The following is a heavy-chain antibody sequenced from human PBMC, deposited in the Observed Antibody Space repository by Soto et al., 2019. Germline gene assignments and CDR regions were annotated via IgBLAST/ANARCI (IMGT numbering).Heavy chain of an antibody. Sequence: GGSLRLSCAASGFTFSSYAMHWVRQAPGKGLEYVSAISSNGGSTYYANSVKGRFTISRDNSKNTLYLQMGSLRAEDMAEYYCARMGEGYDFWSGYPYYMDVWGKGTTVTVSS. CDR2: ISSNGGST. CDR1: GFTFSSYA. D-gene: IGHD3-3*01. CDR3: ARMGEGYDFWSGYPYYMDV. V-gene: IGHV3-64*01. J-gene: IGHJ6*03.